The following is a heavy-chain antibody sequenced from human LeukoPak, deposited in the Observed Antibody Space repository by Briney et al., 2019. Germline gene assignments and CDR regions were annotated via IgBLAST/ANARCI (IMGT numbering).Heavy chain of an antibody. J-gene: IGHJ6*02. CDR1: GFTFSSYW. D-gene: IGHD2-2*02. Sequence: GGSLRLSCAASGFTFSSYWMSWVRQAPGKGLEGVANIKQDGSEKYYVDSVKGRFTISRDNAKNSLYLQMNSLRAEDTAVYYCAREPHCSSTSCYSDGMDVWGQGTTVTVSS. V-gene: IGHV3-7*01. CDR3: AREPHCSSTSCYSDGMDV. CDR2: IKQDGSEK.